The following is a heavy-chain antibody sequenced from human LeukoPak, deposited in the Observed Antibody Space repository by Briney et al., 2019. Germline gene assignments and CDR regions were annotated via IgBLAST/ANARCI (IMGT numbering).Heavy chain of an antibody. J-gene: IGHJ3*02. D-gene: IGHD3-10*01. Sequence: SETLSLTCTVSGGSISSGGYYWSWIRQHPGKGLEWIGYIYYSGSTYYNPSLKSRVTISVDMSKNQFSLRLSSVTAADTAVYYCARELDRVTMDTLDAFDIWDQGTMVTVSS. V-gene: IGHV4-31*03. CDR1: GGSISSGGYY. CDR2: IYYSGST. CDR3: ARELDRVTMDTLDAFDI.